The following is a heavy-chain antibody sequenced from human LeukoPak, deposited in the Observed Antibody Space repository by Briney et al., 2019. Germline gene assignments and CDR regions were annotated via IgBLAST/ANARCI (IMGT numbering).Heavy chain of an antibody. V-gene: IGHV3-9*01. CDR3: AKDMRGTAMSTSSLDY. Sequence: PGRSLRLSCAASGFTFDDYAMHWVRQAPGKGLEWVSGISWNSGSIGYADSVKGRFTISRDNAKNSLYLQMNSLRAEDTALYFCAKDMRGTAMSTSSLDYWGQGTLVTVSS. D-gene: IGHD5-18*01. J-gene: IGHJ4*02. CDR2: ISWNSGSI. CDR1: GFTFDDYA.